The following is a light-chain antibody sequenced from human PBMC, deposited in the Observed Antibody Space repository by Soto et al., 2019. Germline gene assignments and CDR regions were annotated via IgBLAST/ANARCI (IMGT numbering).Light chain of an antibody. Sequence: IRVTPYPFSVSASVGYRGTISCRLNQTDIGYLNWYQQTPGNAPNHLVYGASTLQSGIPSRFSVSGSGTDFTLIISSLQPKDFTTYYCRQMYSTTLAFGG. CDR1: QTDIGY. CDR2: GAS. V-gene: IGKV1-39*01. J-gene: IGKJ4*01. CDR3: RQMYSTTLA.